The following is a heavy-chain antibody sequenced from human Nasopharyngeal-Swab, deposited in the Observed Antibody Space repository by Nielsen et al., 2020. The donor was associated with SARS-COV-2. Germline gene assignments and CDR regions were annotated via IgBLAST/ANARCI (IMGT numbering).Heavy chain of an antibody. Sequence: SQTLSLTCAISGDRVSSHSAGWNWLRQSPSRGLEWLGRTLYRSKWYNDYAESVKSRIAVNPDTSKNQFSLQLNSVTPEDTAVYYCARGRDFSFDSWGQGTLVTASS. CDR2: TLYRSKWYN. V-gene: IGHV6-1*01. J-gene: IGHJ4*02. CDR1: GDRVSSHSAG. CDR3: ARGRDFSFDS. D-gene: IGHD3-3*01.